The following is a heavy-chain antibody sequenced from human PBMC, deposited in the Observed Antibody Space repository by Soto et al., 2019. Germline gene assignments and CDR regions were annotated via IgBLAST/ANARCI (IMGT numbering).Heavy chain of an antibody. D-gene: IGHD4-4*01. V-gene: IGHV3-7*03. CDR2: IRPDAYGP. CDR1: GFTFSDFY. J-gene: IGHJ5*02. Sequence: EVQLVQSGGGLVQPGGSLRLSCVGSGFTFSDFYMNWGRQAPGKGLEWVANIRPDAYGPNLVESVKGRFTTSRDNAKNSLFLQMHSLRADDTAVYYCAGWGGHDYKSWGQGILVTVSS. CDR3: AGWGGHDYKS.